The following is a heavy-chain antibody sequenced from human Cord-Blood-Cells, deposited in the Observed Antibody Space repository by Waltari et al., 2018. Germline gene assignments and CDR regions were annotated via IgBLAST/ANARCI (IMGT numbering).Heavy chain of an antibody. CDR2: IYPGDSDT. Sequence: EVQLVQSGAEVKKPGESLTISCKGSGYSFTSYWIGWVCQLPGKGLEWMGIIYPGDSDTRYSPSFQGQVTISADKSISTAYLQWSSLKASDTAMYYCARQGGYSSPRYYFDYWGQGTLVTVSS. CDR3: ARQGGYSSPRYYFDY. D-gene: IGHD6-13*01. J-gene: IGHJ4*02. CDR1: GYSFTSYW. V-gene: IGHV5-51*01.